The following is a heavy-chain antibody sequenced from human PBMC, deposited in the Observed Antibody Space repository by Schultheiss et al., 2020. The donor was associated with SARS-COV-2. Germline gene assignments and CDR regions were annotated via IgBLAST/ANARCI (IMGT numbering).Heavy chain of an antibody. CDR2: IYHSGST. J-gene: IGHJ5*02. V-gene: IGHV4-4*02. CDR3: ARGRDCSGGSCQGDP. D-gene: IGHD2-15*01. Sequence: SETLSLTCAVSGGSISSSNWWSWVRQPPGKGLEWIGEIYHSGSTNYNPSLKSRVTISVDKSKNQFSLKLSSVTAADTAVYYCARGRDCSGGSCQGDPWGQGTLVTVSS. CDR1: GGSISSSNW.